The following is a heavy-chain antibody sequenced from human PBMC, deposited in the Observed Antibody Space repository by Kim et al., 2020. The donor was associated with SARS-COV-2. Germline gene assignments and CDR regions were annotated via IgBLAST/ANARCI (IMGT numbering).Heavy chain of an antibody. CDR3: ARAYSSGWYPFDY. CDR1: GYTFTSYA. CDR2: INAGNGNT. D-gene: IGHD6-19*01. Sequence: ASVKVSCKASGYTFTSYAMHWVRQAPGQRLEWMGWINAGNGNTKYPQKFQGRVTITRDTSASTAYMELSSLRSEDTAVYYCARAYSSGWYPFDYWGQGTL. V-gene: IGHV1-3*01. J-gene: IGHJ4*02.